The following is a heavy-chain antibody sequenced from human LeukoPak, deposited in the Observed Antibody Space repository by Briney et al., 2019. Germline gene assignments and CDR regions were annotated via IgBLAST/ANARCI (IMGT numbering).Heavy chain of an antibody. CDR1: GFSLSTDGVG. CDR2: SYWNDIE. J-gene: IGHJ4*02. V-gene: IGHV2-5*01. CDR3: AHSRSLSPYYFDY. Sequence: SGPTLVKPTQTLTLTCTFSGFSLSTDGVGVGWIRQPPGKALEWLALSYWNDIERYSPSLKSRLTITRDTSKNQAVLRIANADPVDTATYYCAHSRSLSPYYFDYWGQGILVTVSS.